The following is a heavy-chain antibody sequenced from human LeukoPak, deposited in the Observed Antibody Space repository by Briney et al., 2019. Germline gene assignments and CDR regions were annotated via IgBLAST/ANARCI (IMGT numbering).Heavy chain of an antibody. V-gene: IGHV3-30-3*01. CDR3: ARDQKYYYGSGSYYPNAFDI. Sequence: AGGSLRLSCAASGFTFSSYAMHWVRQAPGKGLEWVAVISYDGSNKYYADSVKGRFTISRDNSKNTLYLQMNSLRAEDTAVYYCARDQKYYYGSGSYYPNAFDIWGQGTMVTVSS. CDR1: GFTFSSYA. CDR2: ISYDGSNK. J-gene: IGHJ3*02. D-gene: IGHD3-10*01.